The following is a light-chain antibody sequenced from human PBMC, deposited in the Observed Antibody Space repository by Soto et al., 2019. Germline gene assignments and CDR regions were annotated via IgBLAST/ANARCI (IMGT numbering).Light chain of an antibody. CDR1: QSISRY. CDR2: LAS. V-gene: IGKV1-39*01. CDR3: QQPYITPRT. J-gene: IGKJ2*01. Sequence: DIQMTQSPSSLSASAGDRVTITCRASQSISRYLYWFQQKPGKAPTLLLYLASTLQSRVPSRFSGRGSGTDFTLTIRNLQPDDLTTYYCQQPYITPRTFGKGTKLAIK.